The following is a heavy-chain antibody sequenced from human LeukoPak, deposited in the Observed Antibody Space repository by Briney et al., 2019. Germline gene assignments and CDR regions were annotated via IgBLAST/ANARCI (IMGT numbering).Heavy chain of an antibody. Sequence: GGSLRLSCAASGFTFSPYGMHWVRQAPGKGLEWVALIYYAGDHRYYADSVKGRFTISRDNSKNTLYLQMNSLRAEDTAVYYCAKEDDDFWSSYYQPGADYWGQGTLVTVSS. D-gene: IGHD3-3*01. V-gene: IGHV3-33*06. CDR3: AKEDDDFWSSYYQPGADY. J-gene: IGHJ4*02. CDR2: IYYAGDHR. CDR1: GFTFSPYG.